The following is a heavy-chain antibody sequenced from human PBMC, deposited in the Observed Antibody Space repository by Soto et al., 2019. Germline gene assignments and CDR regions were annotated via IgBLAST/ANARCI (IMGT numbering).Heavy chain of an antibody. V-gene: IGHV3-33*01. CDR3: ERDYGKLSTYVSPDLDL. CDR1: GVTVMSYG. CDR2: MWYDGRNI. Sequence: PGGSXRLCCAASGVTVMSYGVHVVRHAPGKGLEWVAVMWYDGRNIFYRDSVKGRFTISRDNSKNIVYFQMNNLRVEDTGLYYCERDYGKLSTYVSPDLDLRGRGPMVTVPS. D-gene: IGHD1-1*01. J-gene: IGHJ3*01.